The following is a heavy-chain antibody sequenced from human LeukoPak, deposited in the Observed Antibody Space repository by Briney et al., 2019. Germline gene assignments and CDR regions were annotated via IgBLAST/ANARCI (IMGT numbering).Heavy chain of an antibody. CDR1: SFTFSSYS. D-gene: IGHD1-26*01. J-gene: IGHJ4*02. Sequence: GGSLRLSCAASSFTFSSYSMNWVRQAPGKGLEWVSSISSSSSYIYYADSVKGRFTISRDNAKNSLYPQMNSLRAEDTAVYYCAREGHSGRKGFDYWGQGTLVTVSS. V-gene: IGHV3-21*01. CDR2: ISSSSSYI. CDR3: AREGHSGRKGFDY.